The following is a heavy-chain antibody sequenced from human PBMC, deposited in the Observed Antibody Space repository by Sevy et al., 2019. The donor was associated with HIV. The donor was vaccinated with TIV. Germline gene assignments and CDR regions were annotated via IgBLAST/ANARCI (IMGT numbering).Heavy chain of an antibody. CDR3: GIVGLRYFSGSSVYQGDWFDP. CDR1: GYTLTKLS. Sequence: ASVKVSCKVSGYTLTKLSIHWVRQAPGKGLEWMGNSDPQHGETIYAQNFQGRVTMTEETSTDTAFMELSSLTSEDTALYYCGIVGLRYFSGSSVYQGDWFDPWGQGTLVTVSS. CDR2: SDPQHGET. J-gene: IGHJ5*02. D-gene: IGHD2-15*01. V-gene: IGHV1-24*01.